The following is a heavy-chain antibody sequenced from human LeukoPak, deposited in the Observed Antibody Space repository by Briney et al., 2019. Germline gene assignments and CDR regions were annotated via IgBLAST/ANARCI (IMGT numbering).Heavy chain of an antibody. CDR3: ARSYRGTSFDY. CDR2: ISAYNGDT. CDR1: GYTFTSYG. V-gene: IGHV1-18*01. J-gene: IGHJ4*02. Sequence: ASVKVSCKASGYTFTSYGISWVRQAPGQGLEWMGWISAYNGDTNYAQMLQGRVTLTTDTSTSTAYMELRSLTSDDTAAYYCARSYRGTSFDYWGQGTLVTVSS. D-gene: IGHD1-26*01.